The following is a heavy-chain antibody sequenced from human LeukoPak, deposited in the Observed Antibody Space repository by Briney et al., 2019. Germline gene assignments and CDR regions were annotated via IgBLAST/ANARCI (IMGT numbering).Heavy chain of an antibody. CDR1: GYSFTSND. D-gene: IGHD1-26*01. CDR2: MNPNSGNT. J-gene: IGHJ4*02. Sequence: ASVKVSCKASGYSFTSNDINWVRQATGQGLEWMGWMNPNSGNTGYAQKFQGRVTMTRNTSISTAYMELSSLRSEDTALYYCARGRNGVTTAYWGQGTLVTVSS. V-gene: IGHV1-8*01. CDR3: ARGRNGVTTAY.